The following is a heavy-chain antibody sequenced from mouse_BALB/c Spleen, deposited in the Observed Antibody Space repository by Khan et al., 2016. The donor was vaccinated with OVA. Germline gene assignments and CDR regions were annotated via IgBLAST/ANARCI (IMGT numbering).Heavy chain of an antibody. J-gene: IGHJ2*01. CDR3: AREEALYYFDY. CDR1: GYIFTSYW. Sequence: QVQLQQSGAELVRPGASVKLSCKTSGYIFTSYWTHWVKQRSGQGLEWFARIYPGTNNTYYNEKLKDKATLTADKSSSTVYMQLSSLKSEDSAVYFCAREEALYYFDYWGQGTTLTVSS. CDR2: IYPGTNNT. V-gene: IGHV1S132*01. D-gene: IGHD3-2*02.